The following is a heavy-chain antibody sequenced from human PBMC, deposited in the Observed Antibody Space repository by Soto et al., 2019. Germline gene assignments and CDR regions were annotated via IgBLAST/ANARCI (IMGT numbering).Heavy chain of an antibody. J-gene: IGHJ4*02. Sequence: QITLKESGPTLVKPTQTLTLTCTFSGFSLSTSGVGVGWIRQPPGKALEWLALIYWDDDKRYSPSLKSRLTIPKATXXXQXXLTMTNMDPVDTATYYCAHRPSYCSGGSCYSDFDYWGQGTLVTVSS. D-gene: IGHD2-15*01. CDR1: GFSLSTSGVG. CDR2: IYWDDDK. V-gene: IGHV2-5*02. CDR3: AHRPSYCSGGSCYSDFDY.